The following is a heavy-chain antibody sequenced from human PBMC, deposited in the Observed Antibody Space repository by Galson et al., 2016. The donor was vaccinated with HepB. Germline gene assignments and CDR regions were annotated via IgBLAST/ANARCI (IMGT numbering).Heavy chain of an antibody. Sequence: SLRLSCAASGFTFSSYGMHWVRQAPGKGLEWVANIKQGGSQTYYVDSVKGRFTISRDDAKNSLYLQMNSLRAEDTAVYYCARLWFGETHFDYWGQGAVVTVSS. J-gene: IGHJ4*02. CDR3: ARLWFGETHFDY. V-gene: IGHV3-7*01. D-gene: IGHD3-10*01. CDR2: IKQGGSQT. CDR1: GFTFSSYG.